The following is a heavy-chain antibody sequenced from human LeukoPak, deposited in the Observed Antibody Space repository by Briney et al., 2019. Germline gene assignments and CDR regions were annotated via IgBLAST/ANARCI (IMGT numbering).Heavy chain of an antibody. CDR2: IVVGSGNT. J-gene: IGHJ4*02. D-gene: IGHD6-13*01. Sequence: SVKVSSKASGFTFTSSAMQWVRQARGQRLGWIGWIVVGSGNTSYAQKFQGRVTMTRDMSTSTVYMELSSLRSEDTAVYYCAREDLTGSSSYDCWGQGTLVTVSS. V-gene: IGHV1-58*02. CDR1: GFTFTSSA. CDR3: AREDLTGSSSYDC.